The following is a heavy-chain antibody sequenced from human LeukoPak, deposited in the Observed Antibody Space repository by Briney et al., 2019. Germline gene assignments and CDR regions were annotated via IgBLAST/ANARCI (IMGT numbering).Heavy chain of an antibody. J-gene: IGHJ4*02. V-gene: IGHV1-69*06. D-gene: IGHD3-22*01. Sequence: SVKVSCKASGYTFTSYYMHWVRQAPGQGLEWMGGIIPIFGTANYAQKFQGRVTITADKSTSTAYMELSSLRSEDTAVYYCAREDNYYDSSGQGSLGYWGQGTLVTVSS. CDR3: AREDNYYDSSGQGSLGY. CDR2: IIPIFGTA. CDR1: GYTFTSYY.